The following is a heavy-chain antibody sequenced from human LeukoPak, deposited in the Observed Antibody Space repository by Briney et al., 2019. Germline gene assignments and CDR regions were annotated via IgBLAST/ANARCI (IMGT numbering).Heavy chain of an antibody. D-gene: IGHD3-10*01. CDR3: ARDRSMAMVRGVPGDY. J-gene: IGHJ4*02. V-gene: IGHV1-18*01. CDR2: ISAYDGNT. CDR1: GYTFTSYG. Sequence: GASVKVSCKSSGYTFTSYGISWVRQAPGHGLEWMGWISAYDGNTNYAQKLQGRVTMTTDTSTSTAYMELRSLRSDDTAVYYCARDRSMAMVRGVPGDYWGQGTLVTVSS.